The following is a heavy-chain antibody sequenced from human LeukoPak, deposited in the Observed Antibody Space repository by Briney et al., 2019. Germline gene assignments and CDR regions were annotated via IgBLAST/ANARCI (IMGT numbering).Heavy chain of an antibody. J-gene: IGHJ4*02. D-gene: IGHD3-10*01. Sequence: DSVKVSCKASGYTFTGSGWYLYWLRQAPGQGLECVGWLHPNNGATGYAQKFPGRVAMTTDTSISTAYMELSRLRPDDTAIYYCARDGPAQMVDFDYWGQGTLVTVSS. CDR1: GYTFTGSGWY. V-gene: IGHV1-2*02. CDR2: LHPNNGAT. CDR3: ARDGPAQMVDFDY.